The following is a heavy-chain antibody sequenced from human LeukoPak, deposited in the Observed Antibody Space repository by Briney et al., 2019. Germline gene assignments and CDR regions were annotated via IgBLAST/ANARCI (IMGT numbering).Heavy chain of an antibody. CDR3: ARDESLIRGVRNWFDP. J-gene: IGHJ5*02. CDR1: GYTFTSYA. CDR2: INAGNGNT. D-gene: IGHD3-10*01. Sequence: ASVKVSCKASGYTFTSYAMHWVRQAPGQSLEWMGWINAGNGNTKYSQKFQGRVTITRDTSASTAYMELSSLRSEDTAVYYCARDESLIRGVRNWFDPWGQGTLVTVSS. V-gene: IGHV1-3*01.